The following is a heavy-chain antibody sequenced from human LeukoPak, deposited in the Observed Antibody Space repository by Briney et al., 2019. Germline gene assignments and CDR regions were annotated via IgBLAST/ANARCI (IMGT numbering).Heavy chain of an antibody. V-gene: IGHV3-48*04. J-gene: IGHJ4*02. D-gene: IGHD1-14*01. CDR1: GFTFSSYS. CDR3: ARDLEINIKLPTGGDY. CDR2: ISSSSSTI. Sequence: QPGGSLRLSCAASGFTFSSYSMNWVRQAPGKGLEWVSYISSSSSTIYYADSVKGRFTISRDNAKNSLYLQMNSLRAEDTAVYYCARDLEINIKLPTGGDYWGQGTLVTVSS.